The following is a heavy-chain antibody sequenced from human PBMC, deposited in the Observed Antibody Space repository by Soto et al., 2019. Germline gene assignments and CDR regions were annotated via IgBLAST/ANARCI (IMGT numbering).Heavy chain of an antibody. J-gene: IGHJ4*02. CDR3: ARGLRIAAAGPEYDY. D-gene: IGHD6-13*01. V-gene: IGHV3-30-3*01. CDR2: ISDDGSNK. Sequence: PGGSLRLSCAASGFTFSSYAMHWVRQAPGKGLEWVAVISDDGSNKYYADSVKGRFTISRDNSKNTLYLQMNSLRAEDTAVYYFARGLRIAAAGPEYDYWGQGTLVTVSS. CDR1: GFTFSSYA.